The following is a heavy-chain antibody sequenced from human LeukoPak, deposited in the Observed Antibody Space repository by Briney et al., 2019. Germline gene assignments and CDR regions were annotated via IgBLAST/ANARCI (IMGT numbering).Heavy chain of an antibody. V-gene: IGHV3-30-3*01. CDR3: ARDNDWLEGGFICDY. Sequence: SLRLSCAASGFTFSSYAMHWVRQAPGKGLEWVAFISYDGSNKYYADSVKGRFTISRDNSKNTLYLQMNSLRAEDTAVYYCARDNDWLEGGFICDYWGQGTLVTVSS. D-gene: IGHD3-16*01. CDR2: ISYDGSNK. J-gene: IGHJ4*02. CDR1: GFTFSSYA.